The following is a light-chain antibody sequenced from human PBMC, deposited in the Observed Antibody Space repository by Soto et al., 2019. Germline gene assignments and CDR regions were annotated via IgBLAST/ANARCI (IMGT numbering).Light chain of an antibody. CDR1: QSVSSSY. CDR3: QQYGKSPQIT. CDR2: VAS. J-gene: IGKJ5*01. V-gene: IGKV3-20*01. Sequence: EIVLTQSPGTLSLSPGERATLSCRASQSVSSSYLAWYQQKPGQAPRLLIYVASTRATGIPDRFSGSGSGTDFSLTISRLEPEDFAVYYCQQYGKSPQITFGQGTRLEIK.